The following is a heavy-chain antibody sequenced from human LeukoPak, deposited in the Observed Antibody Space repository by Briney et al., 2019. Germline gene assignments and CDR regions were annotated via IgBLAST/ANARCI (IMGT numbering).Heavy chain of an antibody. CDR2: ISSNGGST. CDR3: AKDTEPYSSKYIFDS. V-gene: IGHV3-64*04. Sequence: GGSLRLSCSASGFTFSSYAMHWVRQAPGKGLEYVSAISSNGGSTYYADSVKGRFTISRDNSKNTLYLQMNSLRAEDTAVYYCAKDTEPYSSKYIFDSWGQGTLVTVSS. J-gene: IGHJ4*02. CDR1: GFTFSSYA. D-gene: IGHD6-13*01.